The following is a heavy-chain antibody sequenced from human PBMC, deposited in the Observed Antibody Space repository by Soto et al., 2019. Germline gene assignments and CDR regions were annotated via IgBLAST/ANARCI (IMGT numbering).Heavy chain of an antibody. Sequence: EVQLLESGGGLVQPGGSLRLSCAASGFTFSNYAMSWVRQAPGKGLEWVSDISGSGGSTYYADSVEGRFTISRDNSKNTLYLQMNSLRAEDTAVYYCAKVDAVYCSSTSCYVDYWGQGTLATVSS. V-gene: IGHV3-23*01. CDR3: AKVDAVYCSSTSCYVDY. D-gene: IGHD2-2*01. CDR2: ISGSGGST. J-gene: IGHJ4*02. CDR1: GFTFSNYA.